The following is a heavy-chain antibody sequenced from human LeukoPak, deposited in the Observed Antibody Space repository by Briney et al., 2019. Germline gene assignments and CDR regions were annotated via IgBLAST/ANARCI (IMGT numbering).Heavy chain of an antibody. CDR2: IVVGSGNT. J-gene: IGHJ4*02. CDR1: GFSFTSSA. Sequence: SVKVSCKASGFSFTSSAMPWVRQARGQRLEWMGWIVVGSGNTNYAQKFQERVTITRDMSPSTAYMELRSLRSEDTAVYYCAAGKWELDSFDYWGQGTLVTVSS. CDR3: AAGKWELDSFDY. D-gene: IGHD1-26*01. V-gene: IGHV1-58*02.